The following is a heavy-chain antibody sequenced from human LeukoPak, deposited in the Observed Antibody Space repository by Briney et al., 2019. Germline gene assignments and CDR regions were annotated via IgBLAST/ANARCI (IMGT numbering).Heavy chain of an antibody. Sequence: GGSLRLSCAASGFTFSSHWMSWVRQAPGKGLEWVANINQGGNDRNYVDSVKGRFTISRDNAQNSLYLQMNSLRAEDTAVYYCAKDRSGSYSPGRFDYWGQGTLATVSS. CDR3: AKDRSGSYSPGRFDY. J-gene: IGHJ4*02. CDR2: INQGGNDR. D-gene: IGHD1-26*01. V-gene: IGHV3-7*03. CDR1: GFTFSSHW.